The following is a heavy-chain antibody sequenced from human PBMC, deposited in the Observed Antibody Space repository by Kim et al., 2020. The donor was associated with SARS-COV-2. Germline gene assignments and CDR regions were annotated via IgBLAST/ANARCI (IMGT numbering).Heavy chain of an antibody. J-gene: IGHJ4*02. Sequence: ASVKVSYKASGYTFLTSSMHWVRQAPGQSLEWMGWINSDNGDTAYSQKFQGRVSITRDTSARTGYMELTTLTSEDTAVYFCVRQTTYGHFGDYWGQGTLV. CDR3: VRQTTYGHFGDY. CDR1: GYTFLTSS. CDR2: INSDNGDT. V-gene: IGHV1-3*01. D-gene: IGHD3-16*01.